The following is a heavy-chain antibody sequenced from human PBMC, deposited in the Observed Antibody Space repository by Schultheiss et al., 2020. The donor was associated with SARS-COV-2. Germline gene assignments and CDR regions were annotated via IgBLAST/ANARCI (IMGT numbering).Heavy chain of an antibody. CDR3: ARKGGYCTGGVCYTYFDY. CDR1: GGSISSGDYY. V-gene: IGHV4-30-4*01. CDR2: IYYSGST. D-gene: IGHD2-8*02. Sequence: SETLSLTCTVSGGSISSGDYYWSWIRQPPGKGLEWIGYIYYSGSTYYNPSLKSRVTISLDTSKNQFSLKLSSVTAADTAVYYCARKGGYCTGGVCYTYFDYWGQGTLVTVSS. J-gene: IGHJ4*02.